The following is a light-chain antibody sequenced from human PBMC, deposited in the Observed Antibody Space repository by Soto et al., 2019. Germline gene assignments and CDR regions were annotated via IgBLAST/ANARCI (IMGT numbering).Light chain of an antibody. CDR2: GAS. CDR3: QQYNNWPPT. CDR1: QSVSGN. J-gene: IGKJ5*01. V-gene: IGKV3-15*01. Sequence: EIVMTQSPATLSVSPGERATLSCRASQSVSGNLAWYQQKPGQAPRLLIYGASTRPTGIPARFSGCGSGKDFPLTISSLKSEDFAVYYCQQYNNWPPTFGQGTRLEIK.